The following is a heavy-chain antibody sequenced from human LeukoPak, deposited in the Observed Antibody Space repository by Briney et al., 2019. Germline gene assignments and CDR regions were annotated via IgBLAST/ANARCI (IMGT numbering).Heavy chain of an antibody. D-gene: IGHD4-17*01. J-gene: IGHJ4*02. CDR1: GFSFSSYV. CDR3: ARDDFGDSLYYFDY. CDR2: IGGRGGNT. V-gene: IGHV3-23*01. Sequence: GGSLRLSCAAPGFSFSSYVMSWVRQAPGKGLEWVSSIGGRGGNTYYADSVKGRFTVSRDNSMNTLYLQMKSLRAEDTAVYYCARDDFGDSLYYFDYWGQGTLVTVSS.